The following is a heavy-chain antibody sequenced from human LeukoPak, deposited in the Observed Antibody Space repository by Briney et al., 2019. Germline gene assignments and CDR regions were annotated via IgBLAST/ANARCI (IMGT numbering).Heavy chain of an antibody. V-gene: IGHV3-9*01. CDR1: GFTFDDYA. CDR2: ISWNSGSI. Sequence: RSGGSLRLSCAASGFTFDDYAMHWVRHAPGKGLEWVSGISWNSGSIGYADSVKGRFTISRDNAKNSLYLQMNSLRADDTAVYYCARDTLGEGEDANYAVYYFDYWGQGTVVTVSS. D-gene: IGHD4/OR15-4a*01. J-gene: IGHJ4*02. CDR3: ARDTLGEGEDANYAVYYFDY.